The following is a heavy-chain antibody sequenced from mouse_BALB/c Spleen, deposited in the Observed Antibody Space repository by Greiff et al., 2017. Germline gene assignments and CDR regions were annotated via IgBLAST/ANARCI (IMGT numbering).Heavy chain of an antibody. J-gene: IGHJ3*01. Sequence: EVKRVESGGGLVQPGGSLRLSCATSGFTFTDYYMSWVRQPPGKALEWLGFIRNKANGYTTEYSASVKGRFTISRDNSQSILYLQMNTLRAEDSATYYCARDRDYYGSFAYWGQGTLVTVSA. CDR2: IRNKANGYTT. CDR3: ARDRDYYGSFAY. V-gene: IGHV7-3*02. D-gene: IGHD1-2*01. CDR1: GFTFTDYY.